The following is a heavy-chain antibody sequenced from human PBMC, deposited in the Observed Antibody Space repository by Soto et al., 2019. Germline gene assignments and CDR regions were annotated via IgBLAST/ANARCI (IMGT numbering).Heavy chain of an antibody. CDR1: AYTVTIYG. CDR2: ISPYNGNT. V-gene: IGHV1-18*01. Sequence: ASVKLSCRTSAYTVTIYGISWVRQAPGQGLEWMGWISPYNGNTNYAQKLQGRVTVTTDTSTSTAYLELRSLTSDDTAVYYCARDPPTLYYFDYWGQGTLVNVSS. J-gene: IGHJ4*02. CDR3: ARDPPTLYYFDY.